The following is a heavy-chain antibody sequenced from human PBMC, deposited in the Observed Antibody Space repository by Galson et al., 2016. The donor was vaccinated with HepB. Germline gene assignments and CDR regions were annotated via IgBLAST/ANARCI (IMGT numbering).Heavy chain of an antibody. CDR3: VKDFYGSGSYFSVGHDH. J-gene: IGHJ4*02. D-gene: IGHD3-10*01. CDR2: SRSKANSYST. V-gene: IGHV3-72*01. CDR1: GFIFSDHY. Sequence: SLRLSCAASGFIFSDHYMDWVRQAPGKGLEWIGRSRSKANSYSTEYAASVKGRFTISGDDSKNSLYLQMNSLRAEDTAVYYCVKDFYGSGSYFSVGHDHWGQGTLVTVSS.